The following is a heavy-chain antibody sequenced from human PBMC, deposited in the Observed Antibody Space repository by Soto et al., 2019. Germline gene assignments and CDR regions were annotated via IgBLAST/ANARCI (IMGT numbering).Heavy chain of an antibody. D-gene: IGHD3-3*01. CDR3: AKDYDFWSGYYRPFYGIDV. J-gene: IGHJ6*02. V-gene: IGHV3-23*01. CDR2: ISGSGGST. Sequence: QPGGSLRLSCAASGFTFSSYAMSWVRQAPGKGLEWVSAISGSGGSTYYADSVKGRFTISRDNSKNTLYLQMNSLRAEDTAVYYCAKDYDFWSGYYRPFYGIDVWGQGTTVTVSS. CDR1: GFTFSSYA.